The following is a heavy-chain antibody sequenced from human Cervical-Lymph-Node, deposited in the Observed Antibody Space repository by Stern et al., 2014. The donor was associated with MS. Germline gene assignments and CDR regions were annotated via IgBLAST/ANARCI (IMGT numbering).Heavy chain of an antibody. J-gene: IGHJ4*02. CDR1: GFIFSSYA. CDR2: LSNEGSKQ. CDR3: ARDTCRGGGCYFRY. V-gene: IGHV3-30-3*01. D-gene: IGHD2-15*01. Sequence: QVQLVESGGGVVQPGGSLRLSCAASGFIFSSYAMHWVRQAPGKGLDWVAFLSNEGSKQFYADSVKGRFTISRDNSNNTLYLQMNSLRPEDTAVYYCARDTCRGGGCYFRYWGQGILITVSS.